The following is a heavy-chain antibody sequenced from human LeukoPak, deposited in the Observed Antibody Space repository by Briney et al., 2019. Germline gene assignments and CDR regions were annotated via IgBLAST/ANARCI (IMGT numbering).Heavy chain of an antibody. CDR3: ARGYYDSSGYYQSI. V-gene: IGHV4-59*01. D-gene: IGHD3-22*01. J-gene: IGHJ3*02. Sequence: SETLSLTCTVSGGSISCYYWSWIRQPPGKGLEWIGYIYYSGSTNYNPSLKSRATISVDTSKNQFSLKLSSMTAADTAVYYCARGYYDSSGYYQSIWGQGTMVTVPS. CDR1: GGSISCYY. CDR2: IYYSGST.